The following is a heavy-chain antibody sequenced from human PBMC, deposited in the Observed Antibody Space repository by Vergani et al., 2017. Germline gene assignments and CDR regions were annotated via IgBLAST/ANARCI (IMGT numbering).Heavy chain of an antibody. D-gene: IGHD3-22*01. CDR3: ARHVTQDYYNDSDYFDY. Sequence: QVQLQQWGAGLLKPSETLSLTCAVYGGSFSGYYWSWIRQPPGKGLEWIGEINHSGSTNYNPSLKSRVTISVDTSKNQFSLKLSSVPAADTAIYYCARHVTQDYYNDSDYFDYWGLGTLVTVSS. V-gene: IGHV4-34*01. CDR2: INHSGST. J-gene: IGHJ4*02. CDR1: GGSFSGYY.